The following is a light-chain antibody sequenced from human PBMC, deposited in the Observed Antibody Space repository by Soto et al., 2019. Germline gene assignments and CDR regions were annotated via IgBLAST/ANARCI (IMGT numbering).Light chain of an antibody. CDR2: GAS. CDR3: QQYNSYYRR. Sequence: SPATLSVTTGESATLSCRASQSVSNNLTWYQQKPGQPPRLLIYGASTRATGVPGRFSGSGSGTEFTLTISSLQPDDFATYYCQQYNSYYRRFGQ. CDR1: QSVSNN. V-gene: IGKV3-15*01. J-gene: IGKJ1*01.